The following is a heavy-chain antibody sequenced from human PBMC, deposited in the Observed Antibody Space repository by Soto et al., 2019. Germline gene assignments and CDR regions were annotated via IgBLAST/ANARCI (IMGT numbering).Heavy chain of an antibody. CDR3: ARGIYYDSSGYYYRRDYFDY. D-gene: IGHD3-22*01. CDR1: GGSFSGYY. CDR2: INHSGST. V-gene: IGHV4-34*01. Sequence: NPSETLSLTCAVYGGSFSGYYWSWIRQPPGNGLEWIGEINHSGSTNYNPSLKSRVTISVDTSKNQFSLKLSSVTAADTAVYYCARGIYYDSSGYYYRRDYFDYWGQGTLVTSPQ. J-gene: IGHJ4*02.